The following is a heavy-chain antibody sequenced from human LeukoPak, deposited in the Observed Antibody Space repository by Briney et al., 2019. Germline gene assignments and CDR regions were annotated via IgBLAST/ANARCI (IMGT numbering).Heavy chain of an antibody. V-gene: IGHV3-23*01. Sequence: PGGSLRLSCEASGFTFSTYSMNWVRQAPGKGLEWVSFISGSGGSTYYADSVKGRFSISRDNSKNTLDLQMTGLRAEDTALYYCAKGGQNYDFWRFDYWGQGTLVTVSS. CDR3: AKGGQNYDFWRFDY. CDR2: ISGSGGST. CDR1: GFTFSTYS. J-gene: IGHJ4*02. D-gene: IGHD3-3*01.